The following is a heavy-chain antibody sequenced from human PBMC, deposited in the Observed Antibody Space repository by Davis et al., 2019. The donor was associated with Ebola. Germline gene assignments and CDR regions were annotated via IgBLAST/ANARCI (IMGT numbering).Heavy chain of an antibody. CDR2: LHHSRRA. Sequence: SETLSLTCPASGYSVSSGYNLVLIPPPSGQGLEWIGSLHHSRRAYYNPSLKSPIAISIDTSKNHFPLKLASVAAADTAVYYCARAGALLPAANNWFDPWGQGTLVTVSS. V-gene: IGHV4-38-2*02. D-gene: IGHD2-2*01. CDR1: GYSVSSGYN. CDR3: ARAGALLPAANNWFDP. J-gene: IGHJ5*02.